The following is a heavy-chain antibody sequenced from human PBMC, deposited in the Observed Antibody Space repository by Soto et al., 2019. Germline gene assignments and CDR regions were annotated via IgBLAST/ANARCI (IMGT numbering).Heavy chain of an antibody. D-gene: IGHD5-18*01. Sequence: GGSLRLSCAASGFTFSNAWMSWVRQAPGKGLEWVGRIKSKTDGGTTDYAAPGKGRFTISSVDSKNTLYLQMNSLKTEDKAVYYCTTELDTNFDYWGQGTLVTVSS. V-gene: IGHV3-15*01. CDR1: GFTFSNAW. CDR3: TTELDTNFDY. J-gene: IGHJ4*02. CDR2: IKSKTDGGTT.